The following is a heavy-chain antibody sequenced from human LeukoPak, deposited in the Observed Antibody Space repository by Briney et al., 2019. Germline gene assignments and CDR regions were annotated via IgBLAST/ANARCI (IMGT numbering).Heavy chain of an antibody. CDR2: ISSSSSYI. CDR1: GFTFSSYS. D-gene: IGHD6-19*01. Sequence: GGSLRLSCAASGFTFSSYSMNWVRQAPGKGLEWVSSISSSSSYIYYADSVKGRFTISRDNAKNSLCLQMNSLRAEDTAVYYCARAPGYSSGWYSFDYWGQGTLVTVSS. CDR3: ARAPGYSSGWYSFDY. V-gene: IGHV3-21*01. J-gene: IGHJ4*02.